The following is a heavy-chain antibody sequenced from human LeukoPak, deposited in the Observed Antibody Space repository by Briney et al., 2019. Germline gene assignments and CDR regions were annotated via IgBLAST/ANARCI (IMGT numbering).Heavy chain of an antibody. Sequence: NPSETLSLTCAVSGGSISSGGYSWSWIRQPPGKGLEWIGYIYYSGSTHYNPSLKSRVTISVDTSKNQFSLKLSSVTAADTAVYYCAREVLGGYGTEDYYYMDVWGKGTTVTVSS. CDR1: GGSISSGGYS. D-gene: IGHD5-12*01. CDR3: AREVLGGYGTEDYYYMDV. J-gene: IGHJ6*03. CDR2: IYYSGST. V-gene: IGHV4-30-4*07.